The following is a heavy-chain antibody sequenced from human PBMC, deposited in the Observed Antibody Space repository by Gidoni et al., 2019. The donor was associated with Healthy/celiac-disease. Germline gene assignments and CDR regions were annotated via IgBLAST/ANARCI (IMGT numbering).Heavy chain of an antibody. Sequence: VQLVESGGGLVKPGGSLRLSCAASGFTFSDYYMSWIRQAPGKGLEWVSYISSSSSYTNYADSVKGRFTISRDNAKNSLYLQMNSLRAEDTAVYYCARDESSGWYGRGDAFDIWGQGTMVTVSS. CDR1: GFTFSDYY. J-gene: IGHJ3*02. D-gene: IGHD6-19*01. V-gene: IGHV3-11*05. CDR2: ISSSSSYT. CDR3: ARDESSGWYGRGDAFDI.